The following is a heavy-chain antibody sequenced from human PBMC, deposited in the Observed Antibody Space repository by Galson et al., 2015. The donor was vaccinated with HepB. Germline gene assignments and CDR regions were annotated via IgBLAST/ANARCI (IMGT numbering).Heavy chain of an antibody. J-gene: IGHJ2*01. CDR2: ISSSSSYI. CDR3: ARDQWDTAMANGDWYFDL. D-gene: IGHD5-18*01. Sequence: SLRLSCAASGFTFSSYSMNWVRQAPGKGLEWVSSISSSSSYIYYADSVKGRFTISRDNAKNSLYLQMNSLRAEDTAVYYCARDQWDTAMANGDWYFDLWGRGTLVTVSS. CDR1: GFTFSSYS. V-gene: IGHV3-21*01.